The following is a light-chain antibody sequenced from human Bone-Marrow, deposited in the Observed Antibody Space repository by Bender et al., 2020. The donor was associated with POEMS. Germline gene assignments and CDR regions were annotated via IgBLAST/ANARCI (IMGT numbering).Light chain of an antibody. Sequence: QSALTQPASVSGSPGQSITISCTGTSFGVGTYNLVSWYQHHPGKAPKLMIYEVTNRPSGVSSRFSGSKSGNTASLTISGLQTEDEADYYCCSYAGSRTWVLFGGGTKLTVL. CDR3: CSYAGSRTWVL. V-gene: IGLV2-23*02. J-gene: IGLJ2*01. CDR1: SFGVGTYNL. CDR2: EVT.